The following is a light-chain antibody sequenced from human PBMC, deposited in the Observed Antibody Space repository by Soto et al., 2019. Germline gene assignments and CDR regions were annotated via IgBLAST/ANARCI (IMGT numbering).Light chain of an antibody. CDR2: GAS. CDR1: QSVSSN. V-gene: IGKV3-15*01. Sequence: ESVLTQSPAPLCLSPGERATLSCRASQSVSSNLAWYQQKPGQAPRLLIYGASTRATGIPARFSGSGSGTEFTLTISSLQSEDFAVYYCQQYNNWPLTFGGGTKVDIK. J-gene: IGKJ4*01. CDR3: QQYNNWPLT.